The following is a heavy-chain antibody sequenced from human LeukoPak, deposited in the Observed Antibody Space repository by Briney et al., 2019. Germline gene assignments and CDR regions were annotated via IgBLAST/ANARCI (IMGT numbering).Heavy chain of an antibody. CDR1: GFTFSSYA. J-gene: IGHJ4*02. CDR2: ISGSGGST. Sequence: GGSLRLSCAASGFTFSSYAMSWVRQAPGKGLEWVSAISGSGGSTYYADSVKGRFTIPRDNSKNTLYLQMNSLRAEDTAVYYCAKGGRRYYYDSSGYLFDYWGQGTLVTVSS. V-gene: IGHV3-23*01. D-gene: IGHD3-22*01. CDR3: AKGGRRYYYDSSGYLFDY.